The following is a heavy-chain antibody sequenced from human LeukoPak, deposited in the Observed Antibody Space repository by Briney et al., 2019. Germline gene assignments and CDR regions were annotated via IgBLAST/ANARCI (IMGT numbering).Heavy chain of an antibody. V-gene: IGHV3-30-3*01. Sequence: GGSLRLSCAASGFTFSYYAMYWVRQAPGTGLEWVAVISYDGSNKYYADSVKGRFSISRDNSKNTLYVQMNSLRAEDTAVYYCARDHYYDGSGYPAYMDVWGKGTTVAVSS. J-gene: IGHJ6*03. CDR2: ISYDGSNK. D-gene: IGHD3-22*01. CDR1: GFTFSYYA. CDR3: ARDHYYDGSGYPAYMDV.